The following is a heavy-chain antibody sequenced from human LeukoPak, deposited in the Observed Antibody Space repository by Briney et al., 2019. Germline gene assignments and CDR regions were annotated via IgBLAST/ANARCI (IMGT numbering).Heavy chain of an antibody. V-gene: IGHV3-23*01. CDR1: GFTFSSYS. CDR2: ISGSGVGT. CDR3: AKVNTATYIIRYAFDI. D-gene: IGHD2-15*01. J-gene: IGHJ3*02. Sequence: GGSLRLSCAASGFTFSSYSMSWVRQAPGKGLGWVSAISGSGVGTYYAGSVKGRFTISRDNSKNTLYLQMNSLRAEDTAVYYCAKVNTATYIIRYAFDIWGQGTMVTVSS.